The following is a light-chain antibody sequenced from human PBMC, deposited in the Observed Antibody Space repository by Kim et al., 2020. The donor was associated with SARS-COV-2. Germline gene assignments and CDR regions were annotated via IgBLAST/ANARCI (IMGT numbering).Light chain of an antibody. Sequence: GQRVTISCSGSISTIGSIVVNWYQQLPGTAPNLLMYSNDYRPSGVPDRFSGSKSGTSASLAISGLQSEDEADYYCAAWDDSLKGSVFGGGTQLTVL. J-gene: IGLJ3*02. CDR3: AAWDDSLKGSV. CDR1: ISTIGSIV. CDR2: SND. V-gene: IGLV1-44*01.